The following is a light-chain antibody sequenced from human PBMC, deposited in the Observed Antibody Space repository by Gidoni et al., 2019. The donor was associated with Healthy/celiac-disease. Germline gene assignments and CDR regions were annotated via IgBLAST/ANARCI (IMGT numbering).Light chain of an antibody. CDR3: QQRSNWRFT. CDR1: QSVSSY. J-gene: IGKJ3*01. Sequence: EFVLTQSPATLSLSPGERATLSCRASQSVSSYLAGYHQKPGQAPRLLIYDASNRATGIPARFSGSGSGTDFTLTISSLEPEDFAVYYCQQRSNWRFTFGPGTKVEIK. CDR2: DAS. V-gene: IGKV3-11*01.